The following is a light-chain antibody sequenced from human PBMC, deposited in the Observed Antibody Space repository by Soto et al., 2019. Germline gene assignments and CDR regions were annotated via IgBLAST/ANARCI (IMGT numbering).Light chain of an antibody. J-gene: IGKJ5*01. Sequence: DIQMTQSPASLSASVGYRVTITCLSSQIISSYLNWYQQKPGKAPKLLIYAASSLQSGVPSRFSGSGSGTDFTLTISSLQPEDFATYYCQQSYSTPITFGQGTRLEIK. CDR1: QIISSY. V-gene: IGKV1-39*01. CDR2: AAS. CDR3: QQSYSTPIT.